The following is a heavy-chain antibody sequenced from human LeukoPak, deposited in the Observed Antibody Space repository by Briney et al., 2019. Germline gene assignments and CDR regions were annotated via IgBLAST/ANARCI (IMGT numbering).Heavy chain of an antibody. CDR2: INHSGST. CDR3: ARLIAVAGTAPYYFDY. D-gene: IGHD6-19*01. Sequence: SPSETLSLTCAVYGGSFSGYYWSWIRQPPGKGLEWIGEINHSGSTNYNPSLKSRVTISVDTSKNQFSLKLSSVTAADTAVYYCARLIAVAGTAPYYFDYWGQGTLVTVSS. J-gene: IGHJ4*02. CDR1: GGSFSGYY. V-gene: IGHV4-34*01.